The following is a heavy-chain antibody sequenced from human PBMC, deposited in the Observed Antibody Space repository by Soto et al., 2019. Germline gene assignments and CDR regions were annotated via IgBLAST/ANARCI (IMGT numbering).Heavy chain of an antibody. J-gene: IGHJ5*02. V-gene: IGHV4-59*01. CDR3: ARVGGLGIDNWFDP. CDR1: GGSLSSYY. Sequence: SETLSLTCTVSGGSLSSYYWSWIRQPPGKGLEWIGYIYYSGSTNYNPSLKSRVTISVDTSKNQFSLKLSSVTAADTAVYYCARVGGLGIDNWFDPWGQGTLVTVSS. D-gene: IGHD1-26*01. CDR2: IYYSGST.